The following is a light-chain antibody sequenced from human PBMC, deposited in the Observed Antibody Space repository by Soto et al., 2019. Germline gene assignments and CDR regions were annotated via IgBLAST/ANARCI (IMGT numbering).Light chain of an antibody. CDR1: NSDIGGYNY. V-gene: IGLV2-11*01. Sequence: QSALTQPRSVSGSPGQSVTISCTGTNSDIGGYNYVSWYQQHPGKAPKVMIYDVTRRPSGVPDRFSGSKSGNTASLTISGLQAEDEADYSCCSFAAKDTFWVFGGGTKVTVL. CDR2: DVT. CDR3: CSFAAKDTFWV. J-gene: IGLJ3*02.